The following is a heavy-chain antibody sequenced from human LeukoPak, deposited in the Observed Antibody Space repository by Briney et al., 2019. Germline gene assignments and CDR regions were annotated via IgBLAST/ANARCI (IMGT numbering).Heavy chain of an antibody. CDR1: GGSFSGYY. Sequence: SETLSLTCAVYGGSFSGYYWSWIRQPPGKGLEWIGEINHSGSTNYNPSLKSRATISVDTSKNQFSLKLSSVTAADTAVYYCARIPRGYSYAPPDYWGQGTLVTVSS. CDR2: INHSGST. CDR3: ARIPRGYSYAPPDY. V-gene: IGHV4-34*01. D-gene: IGHD5-18*01. J-gene: IGHJ4*02.